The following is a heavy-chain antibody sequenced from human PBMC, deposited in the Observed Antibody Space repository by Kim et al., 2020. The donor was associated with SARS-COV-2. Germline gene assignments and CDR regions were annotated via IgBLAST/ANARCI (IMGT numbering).Heavy chain of an antibody. J-gene: IGHJ4*02. Sequence: GKGRFTISRDNSQNTLYLQMNSLTTEETALYYCAKDHYYYGSGTYSHFDYWGQGTLVTVSS. V-gene: IGHV3-30*02. CDR3: AKDHYYYGSGTYSHFDY. D-gene: IGHD3-10*01.